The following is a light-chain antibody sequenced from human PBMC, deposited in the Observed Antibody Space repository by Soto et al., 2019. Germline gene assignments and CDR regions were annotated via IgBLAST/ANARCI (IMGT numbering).Light chain of an antibody. V-gene: IGLV2-14*01. CDR3: CSYTGSSNYV. CDR1: DLSLYNF. Sequence: DLSLYNFVSWYQQHPGKAPKLVIYKVTNRPSGVSNRFSGSRSGNTASLTISGLKAEDEADYYCCSYTGSSNYVFGTGTKVTVL. CDR2: KVT. J-gene: IGLJ1*01.